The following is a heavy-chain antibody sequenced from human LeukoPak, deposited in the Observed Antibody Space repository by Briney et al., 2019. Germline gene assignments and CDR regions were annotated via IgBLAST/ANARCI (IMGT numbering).Heavy chain of an antibody. Sequence: ASVKVSCKASGYTFTGYYMHWVRQAPGQGLEWMGRINPNSGGTNYAQKFQGRVTMTRDTSISTAYMELSRLRSDDTAVYYCAREGNSGYDWRRFDYWGQGTLVTVSS. J-gene: IGHJ4*02. D-gene: IGHD5-12*01. CDR2: INPNSGGT. CDR3: AREGNSGYDWRRFDY. CDR1: GYTFTGYY. V-gene: IGHV1-2*06.